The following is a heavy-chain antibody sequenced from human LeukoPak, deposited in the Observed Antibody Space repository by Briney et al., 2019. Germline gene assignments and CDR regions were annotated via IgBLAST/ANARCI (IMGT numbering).Heavy chain of an antibody. CDR3: ASADYGESAAFDI. J-gene: IGHJ3*02. CDR1: GGSISSYY. CDR2: IYYSGST. Sequence: SETLSLTCTVSGGSISSYYWSWIRQPPGKGLEWIGYIYYSGSTNYNPSLKSRVTISVDTSKNQFSLKLSSVTAADTAVYYCASADYGESAAFDIWGQGTMVTVSP. D-gene: IGHD4-17*01. V-gene: IGHV4-59*01.